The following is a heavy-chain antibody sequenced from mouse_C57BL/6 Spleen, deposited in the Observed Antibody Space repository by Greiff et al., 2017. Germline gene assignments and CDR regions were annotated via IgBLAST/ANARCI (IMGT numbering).Heavy chain of an antibody. CDR2: IYPRSGNT. CDR3: ALLLLRAGYFDV. CDR1: GYTFTSYG. J-gene: IGHJ1*03. Sequence: QVQLQQSGAELARPGASVKLSCKASGYTFTSYGISWVKQRTGQGLEWIGEIYPRSGNTYYNEKFKGKATLTADKSSSTAYMELRSLTSEDSAVXFCALLLLRAGYFDVWGTGTTVTVSS. D-gene: IGHD1-1*01. V-gene: IGHV1-81*01.